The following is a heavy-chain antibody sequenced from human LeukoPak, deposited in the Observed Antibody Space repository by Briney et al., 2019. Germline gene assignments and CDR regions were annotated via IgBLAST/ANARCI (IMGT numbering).Heavy chain of an antibody. Sequence: GASVRVSCKTSGYTFSNYDIYRVRQAPGQGLECMGWISAYNGDTRYAQILQGRFTVTTDTSTSTAYMELRSLTYDDTAVYYCARAGYCGDAGCRGGSAFDVWGQGTMVTVSS. J-gene: IGHJ3*01. V-gene: IGHV1-18*01. CDR2: ISAYNGDT. CDR3: ARAGYCGDAGCRGGSAFDV. D-gene: IGHD2-21*01. CDR1: GYTFSNYD.